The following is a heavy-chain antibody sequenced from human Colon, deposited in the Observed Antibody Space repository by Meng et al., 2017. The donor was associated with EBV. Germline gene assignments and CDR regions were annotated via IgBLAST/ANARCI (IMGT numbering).Heavy chain of an antibody. CDR3: ARGGYYSFDY. V-gene: IGHV4-4*02. Sequence: VQLQEAGPGLGQPSDTLSLTCAVSGGSISSVYWWTWVRQSPGKGLEWIGEIYHSGSTNYNPSLKSRVTISVDKSKNQFSLKLTSVTAADTAVYYCARGGYYSFDYWGQRTLVTVSS. CDR2: IYHSGST. D-gene: IGHD5-18*01. CDR1: GGSISSVYW. J-gene: IGHJ4*02.